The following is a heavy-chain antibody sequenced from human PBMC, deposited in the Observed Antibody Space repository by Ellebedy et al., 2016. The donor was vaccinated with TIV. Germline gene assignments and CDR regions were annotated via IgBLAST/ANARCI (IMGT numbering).Heavy chain of an antibody. CDR2: ISAYNGNT. CDR3: AREGVDYYDSSGYYSPDAFDI. CDR1: GYTFTSYG. Sequence: ASVKVSXKASGYTFTSYGISWVRQAPGQGLEWMGWISAYNGNTNYAQKLQGRVTMTTDTSTSTAYMELRSLRSDDTAVYYCAREGVDYYDSSGYYSPDAFDIWGQGTMVTVSS. D-gene: IGHD3-22*01. J-gene: IGHJ3*02. V-gene: IGHV1-18*01.